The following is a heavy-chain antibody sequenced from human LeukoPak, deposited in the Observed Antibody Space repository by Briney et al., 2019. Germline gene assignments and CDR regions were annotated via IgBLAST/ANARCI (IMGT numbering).Heavy chain of an antibody. CDR3: ASFQKKD. J-gene: IGHJ4*02. D-gene: IGHD3-10*01. V-gene: IGHV1-24*01. CDR2: FDPEDGET. Sequence: ASVKVSCKVSGYTLTELSMHWVRQAPGKGLEWMGGFDPEDGETIYAQKFQGRVTMTRNTSISTAYMELSSLRSEDTAVYYCASFQKKDWGQGTLVTVSS. CDR1: GYTLTELS.